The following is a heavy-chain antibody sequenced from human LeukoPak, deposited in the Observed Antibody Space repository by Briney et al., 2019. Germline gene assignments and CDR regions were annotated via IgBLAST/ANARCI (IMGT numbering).Heavy chain of an antibody. J-gene: IGHJ4*02. D-gene: IGHD3-10*01. CDR2: IYYSGST. Sequence: SQTLSLTCTVSGGSISSGDYYWSWIRQPPGKCLEWLGYIYYSGSTYYNPSLKSRVTISVDTSRNQFSLKLSSVTAADTAVYYCARGYYGSETASRDFDYWGQGTLVTVSS. CDR3: ARGYYGSETASRDFDY. CDR1: GGSISSGDYY. V-gene: IGHV4-30-4*08.